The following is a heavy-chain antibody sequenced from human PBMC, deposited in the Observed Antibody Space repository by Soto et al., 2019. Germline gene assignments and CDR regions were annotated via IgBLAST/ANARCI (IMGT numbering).Heavy chain of an antibody. D-gene: IGHD5-12*01. Sequence: PGGSLRLSCVASGFTFSNYAMSWVRQAPGQGPEWVSGISGSGGNTYYADSVKGRFTISRDNSKNTLYLQMNSLRAEDTAVYYCAKKPLRLSYFDYWGQGTLVTVSS. CDR3: AKKPLRLSYFDY. CDR2: ISGSGGNT. V-gene: IGHV3-23*01. CDR1: GFTFSNYA. J-gene: IGHJ4*02.